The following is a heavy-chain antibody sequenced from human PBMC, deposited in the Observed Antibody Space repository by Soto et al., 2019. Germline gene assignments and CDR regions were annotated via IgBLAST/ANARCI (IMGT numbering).Heavy chain of an antibody. CDR2: IGTAGDT. Sequence: GGSLRLSCAASGFTFSSYDMHWVRQATGKGLEWVSAIGTAGDTYYPGSVKGRFTISRENAKNSLYLQMNSLRAGDTAVYYCARGRNEEMTTVTSAAAFDIWGQGTMVTVSS. D-gene: IGHD4-17*01. CDR1: GFTFSSYD. CDR3: ARGRNEEMTTVTSAAAFDI. V-gene: IGHV3-13*04. J-gene: IGHJ3*02.